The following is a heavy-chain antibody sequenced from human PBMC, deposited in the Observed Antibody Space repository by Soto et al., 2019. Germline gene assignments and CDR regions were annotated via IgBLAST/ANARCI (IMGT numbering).Heavy chain of an antibody. J-gene: IGHJ4*02. CDR1: GYTFTSYA. CDR2: INAGNGNT. V-gene: IGHV1-3*01. CDR3: AGRLTTAASLDY. Sequence: EASVKVSCKASGYTFTSYAMHWVRQAPGQRLEWMGWINAGNGNTKYSQKFQGRVTITRDTSASTAYMELSSLRAEDTAIYYCAGRLTTAASLDYWGRGTLVTVSS. D-gene: IGHD1-1*01.